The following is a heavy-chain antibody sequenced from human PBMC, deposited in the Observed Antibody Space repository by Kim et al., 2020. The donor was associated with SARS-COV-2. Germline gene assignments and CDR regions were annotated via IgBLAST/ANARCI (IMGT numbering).Heavy chain of an antibody. J-gene: IGHJ4*02. CDR1: GYTFTSYA. D-gene: IGHD1-26*01. Sequence: ASVKVSCKASGYTFTSYAMHWVRQAPGQRLEWMGWINAGNGNTKYSQKFQGRVTITRDTSASTAYMELSSLRSEDTAVYYCARGTSGGWYSGDYFDYWGQGTLVTVSS. V-gene: IGHV1-3*01. CDR2: INAGNGNT. CDR3: ARGTSGGWYSGDYFDY.